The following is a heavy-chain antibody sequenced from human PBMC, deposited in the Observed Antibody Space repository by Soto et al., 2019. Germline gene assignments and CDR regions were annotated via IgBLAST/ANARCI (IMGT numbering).Heavy chain of an antibody. CDR3: ARDRIGVDCPSDYFDY. D-gene: IGHD2-21*01. CDR2: IIPIFGTA. J-gene: IGHJ4*02. Sequence: SVKVSCKASGGTFSSYAISWVRQAPGQGLEWMGWIIPIFGTANYAQKFQGRVTITADESTSTAYMELSSLRSEDTAVYYCARDRIGVDCPSDYFDYCCQGTLVTVAS. V-gene: IGHV1-69*13. CDR1: GGTFSSYA.